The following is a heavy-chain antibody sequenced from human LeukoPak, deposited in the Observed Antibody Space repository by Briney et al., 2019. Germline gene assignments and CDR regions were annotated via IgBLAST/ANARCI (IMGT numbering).Heavy chain of an antibody. J-gene: IGHJ6*03. CDR3: ARIWFGELYEDYYMDV. CDR2: ISSSGSTI. V-gene: IGHV3-11*01. Sequence: GGSLRLSCAASGFTFSDYYMSWIRQAPGKGLEWVSYISSSGSTIYYADSVKGRFTISRDNAKNSLYLQMNSLRAEDTAVYYCARIWFGELYEDYYMDVWGKGTRSPSP. CDR1: GFTFSDYY. D-gene: IGHD3-10*01.